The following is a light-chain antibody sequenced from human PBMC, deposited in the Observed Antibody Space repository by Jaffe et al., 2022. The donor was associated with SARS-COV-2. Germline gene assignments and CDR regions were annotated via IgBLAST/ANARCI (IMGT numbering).Light chain of an antibody. CDR2: DVT. Sequence: QSALTQPRSVSGSPGQSVTISCTGTSSNVGTYNYVSWYQHHPGKAPQLMIYDVTKRPSGVPDRFSGSKSGNTASLTISGLQAEDEADYYCCSYSGNYTLVFGGGTKLTVL. V-gene: IGLV2-11*01. J-gene: IGLJ3*02. CDR3: CSYSGNYTLV. CDR1: SSNVGTYNY.